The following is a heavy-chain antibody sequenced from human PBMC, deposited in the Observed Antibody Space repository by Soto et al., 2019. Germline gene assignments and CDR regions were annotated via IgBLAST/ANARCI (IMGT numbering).Heavy chain of an antibody. CDR1: GGSISSSSYY. CDR2: IYYSGST. J-gene: IGHJ4*02. Sequence: SETLSLTCTVSGGSISSSSYYWGWIRQPPGKGLEWIGSIYYSGSTYYNPSLKSRVTISVDTSKNQFSLKLSSVTAADTAVYYCERNMGSGSSLYYFDYWGQGTLVTV. D-gene: IGHD3-10*01. V-gene: IGHV4-39*01. CDR3: ERNMGSGSSLYYFDY.